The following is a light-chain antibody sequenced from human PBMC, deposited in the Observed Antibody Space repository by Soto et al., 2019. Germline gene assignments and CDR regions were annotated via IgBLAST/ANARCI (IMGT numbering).Light chain of an antibody. CDR3: QQHGTSPIT. V-gene: IGKV3-20*01. CDR1: QTIMTY. Sequence: TQSPSSLSSSVWDGVTITCRASQTIMTYLNWHQQKPGHTPRLLVYGASSRATGIPDRFSGSGSGTDFTLTISRLEPEDFAVYYCQQHGTSPITFGQGTRLEIK. J-gene: IGKJ5*01. CDR2: GAS.